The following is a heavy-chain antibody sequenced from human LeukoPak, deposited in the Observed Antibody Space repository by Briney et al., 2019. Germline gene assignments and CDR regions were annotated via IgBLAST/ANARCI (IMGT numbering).Heavy chain of an antibody. CDR1: GYSFTNYW. V-gene: IGHV5-51*01. CDR3: ARHGSTGYCSSTSCPIGY. CDR2: IYPGDSDT. D-gene: IGHD2-2*01. Sequence: GESLKISCKGSGYSFTNYWIGWVRQMPGKGLEWMGIIYPGDSDTRYSPSFQGQVTISADKSISTAYLQWSSLKASDTAMYYCARHGSTGYCSSTSCPIGYWGQGTLVTVSS. J-gene: IGHJ4*02.